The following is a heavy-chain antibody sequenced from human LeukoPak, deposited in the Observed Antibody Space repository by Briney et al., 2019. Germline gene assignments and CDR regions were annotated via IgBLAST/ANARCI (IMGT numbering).Heavy chain of an antibody. CDR1: GFTFSSYA. D-gene: IGHD3-22*01. Sequence: GGSLRLSCAASGFTFSSYAMSWVRQAPGKGLEWVSAISGSGGSTYYADSVKGRFTISRDNSKNTLYLQMNSLKTEDTAVYYCTTVSLSVPTDSSGYYLSWNYYYYGMDVWGQGTTVTVSS. CDR3: TTVSLSVPTDSSGYYLSWNYYYYGMDV. CDR2: ISGSGGST. V-gene: IGHV3-23*01. J-gene: IGHJ6*02.